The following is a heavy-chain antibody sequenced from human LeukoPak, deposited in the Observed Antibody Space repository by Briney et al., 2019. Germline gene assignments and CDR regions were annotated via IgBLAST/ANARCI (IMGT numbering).Heavy chain of an antibody. D-gene: IGHD6-19*01. J-gene: IGHJ6*02. CDR2: ISGSGGST. CDR1: GFTFSSYA. CDR3: AKGLATSGPSYYGMDV. Sequence: HPGGSLRLSCAASGFTFSSYAMSWVRQAPGKGLEWVSTISGSGGSTYYADSVKGRFTISRDKSKNTQYLQMNSLRAEDTAVYYCAKGLATSGPSYYGMDVRGQGTTVTVS. V-gene: IGHV3-23*01.